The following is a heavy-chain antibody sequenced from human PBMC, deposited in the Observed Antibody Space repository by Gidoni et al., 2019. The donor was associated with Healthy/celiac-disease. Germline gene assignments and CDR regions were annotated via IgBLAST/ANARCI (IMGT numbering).Heavy chain of an antibody. CDR2: ISYDGSNK. CDR3: ARDLVGGPMS. J-gene: IGHJ4*02. V-gene: IGHV3-30*04. CDR1: GFTFSSYA. Sequence: QVQLVESGGGVVQPGRSLRLSCAASGFTFSSYAMHWVRQAPGKGLEWVAVISYDGSNKYYADSVKGRFTISRDNSKNTLYLQMNSLRAEDTAVYYCARDLVGGPMSWGQGTLVTVSS. D-gene: IGHD1-26*01.